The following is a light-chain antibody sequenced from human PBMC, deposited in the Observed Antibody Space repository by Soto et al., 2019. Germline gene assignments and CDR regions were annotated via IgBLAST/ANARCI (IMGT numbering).Light chain of an antibody. CDR1: QSVTNNY. V-gene: IGKV3D-20*02. J-gene: IGKJ4*01. Sequence: DIVLTQSPGPLSLSPGERATLSCRASQSVTNNYLAWYQQKPGQAPRLLIYDASNRATGIPARFSGSGSATDFTLTISSLEAEDFAVYYCQQRSNWLTFGGGTKVDI. CDR3: QQRSNWLT. CDR2: DAS.